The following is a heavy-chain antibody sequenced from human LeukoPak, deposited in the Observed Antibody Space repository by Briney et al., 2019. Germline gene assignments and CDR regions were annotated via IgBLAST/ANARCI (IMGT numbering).Heavy chain of an antibody. D-gene: IGHD3-22*01. J-gene: IGHJ4*02. CDR1: GFTFSSYD. V-gene: IGHV3-33*01. Sequence: PGRSLRLSRAASGFTFSSYDMHWVRQAPRKGLEWVAVIWYDGSNKYYADSVKGRFTISRDNSKNTLYLQMNSLRAEDTSVYYCARAYDTSGNQDYWGQGTLVTVSS. CDR2: IWYDGSNK. CDR3: ARAYDTSGNQDY.